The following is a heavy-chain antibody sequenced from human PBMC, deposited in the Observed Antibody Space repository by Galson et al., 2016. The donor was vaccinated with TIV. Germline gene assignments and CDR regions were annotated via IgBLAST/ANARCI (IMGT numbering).Heavy chain of an antibody. V-gene: IGHV1-2*02. D-gene: IGHD3-22*01. CDR1: GYTFSGHF. J-gene: IGHJ5*02. CDR2: INPSTGDT. Sequence: SVKVSCKASGYTFSGHFIHWVRQAPGQGLEWMGWINPSTGDTRYAQKFQGRVTMTREKSTSTAYMDLSRLRSDDTAVYYCARNQGSYYDSSGSYYNWFDPWGQGTRVTVSS. CDR3: ARNQGSYYDSSGSYYNWFDP.